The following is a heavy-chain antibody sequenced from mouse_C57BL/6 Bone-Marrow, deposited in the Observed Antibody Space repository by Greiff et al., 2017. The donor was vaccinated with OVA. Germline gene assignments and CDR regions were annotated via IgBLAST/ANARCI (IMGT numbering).Heavy chain of an antibody. CDR2: ISGGGGNT. Sequence: EVKLVESGGGLVKPGGSLKLSCAASGFTFSSYTMSWVRQTPEKRLEWVATISGGGGNTYYPDSVKGRFTISRDNAKNTLYLQMSSLRSEDTALYYCARHYYGSGNYAMDCWGQGTSVTVSS. J-gene: IGHJ4*01. V-gene: IGHV5-9*01. CDR3: ARHYYGSGNYAMDC. D-gene: IGHD1-1*01. CDR1: GFTFSSYT.